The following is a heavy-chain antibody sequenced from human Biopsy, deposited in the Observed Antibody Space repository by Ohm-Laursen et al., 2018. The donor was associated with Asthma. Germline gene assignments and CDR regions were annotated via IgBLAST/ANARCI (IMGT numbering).Heavy chain of an antibody. CDR1: GFTFGDYW. CDR2: IKHDGTEK. Sequence: SLRLSCAASGFTFGDYWMSWVRQVPGKGPEWVANIKHDGTEKNHVDSLKGRFTISRDNAKNSLYLQMNSLRAEDTAVYYCARTFHFWSPYHAERYQLWGQGTLVTVSS. V-gene: IGHV3-7*01. CDR3: ARTFHFWSPYHAERYQL. J-gene: IGHJ1*01. D-gene: IGHD3-3*02.